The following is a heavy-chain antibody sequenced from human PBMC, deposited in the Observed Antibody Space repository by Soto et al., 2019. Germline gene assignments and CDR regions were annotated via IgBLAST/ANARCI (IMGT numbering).Heavy chain of an antibody. J-gene: IGHJ4*02. CDR3: ARIGWAGNLGYSSGPLASY. V-gene: IGHV4-39*01. D-gene: IGHD6-19*01. CDR1: GGSISSSSYY. Sequence: SQTLSLTCTVSGGSISSSSYYWGRIRQPPGKGLEWIGSIYYSGSTYYNPSLKSRVTISVDTSKNQFSLKLSSVTAADTAVYYCARIGWAGNLGYSSGPLASYWGQGTLVTVSS. CDR2: IYYSGST.